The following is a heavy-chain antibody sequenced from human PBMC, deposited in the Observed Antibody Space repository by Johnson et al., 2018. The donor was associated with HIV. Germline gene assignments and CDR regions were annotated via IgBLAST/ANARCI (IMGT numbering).Heavy chain of an antibody. CDR3: ARDEYSSGYYDAFDI. CDR2: IKQDGSEK. CDR1: GFTFSSYW. Sequence: VQLVESGGGLVQPGGSLRLSCAASGFTFSSYWMSWVRQAPGKGLERVANIKQDGSEKYYVDSVKGRFTISRDNAKNSLYLQMNSLRAEDTAVYYCARDEYSSGYYDAFDIWGQGTMVTVSS. D-gene: IGHD3-22*01. J-gene: IGHJ3*02. V-gene: IGHV3-7*01.